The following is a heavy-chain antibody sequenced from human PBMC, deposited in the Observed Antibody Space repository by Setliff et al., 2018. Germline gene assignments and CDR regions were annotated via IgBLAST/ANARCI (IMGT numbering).Heavy chain of an antibody. CDR2: INRSGST. J-gene: IGHJ4*02. V-gene: IGHV4-34*01. D-gene: IGHD2-2*01. CDR1: GGSFSGYY. Sequence: SETLSLTCAVYGGSFSGYYWSWIRQPPGKGLEWIGEINRSGSTNYNPSLKSRVTISVDTSKNQFSLKVNSVTAADTAVYYCARGPCSSTSCYAAYWGQGTLVTVSS. CDR3: ARGPCSSTSCYAAY.